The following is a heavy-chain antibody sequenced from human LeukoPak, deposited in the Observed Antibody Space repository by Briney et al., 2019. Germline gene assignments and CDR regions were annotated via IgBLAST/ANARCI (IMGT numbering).Heavy chain of an antibody. CDR1: GFTFSSYA. Sequence: PGGSLRLSCAASGFTFSSYAMHWVRQAPGKGLEWVAVISYDGSNKYYADSVKGRFTISRDNSKNTLYLQMNSLRAEDTAVYYCARDPFGVVIMDYYYMDVWGKGTTVTVSS. CDR3: ARDPFGVVIMDYYYMDV. CDR2: ISYDGSNK. J-gene: IGHJ6*03. D-gene: IGHD3-3*01. V-gene: IGHV3-30-3*01.